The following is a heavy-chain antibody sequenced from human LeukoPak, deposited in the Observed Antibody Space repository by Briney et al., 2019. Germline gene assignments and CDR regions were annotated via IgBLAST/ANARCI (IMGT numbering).Heavy chain of an antibody. CDR3: AKGDRGHCTGASCYPLDY. D-gene: IGHD2-15*01. V-gene: IGHV3-23*01. CDR2: ITGTSGSGGI. CDR1: GFTYSNYA. J-gene: IGHJ4*01. Sequence: GGSLRPSCAASGFTYSNYAMNWVRQAPGKRLEWVASITGTSGSGGIYYADSVKGRFTISRDNSKNTLYLQMSSLRAEDTAVYHCAKGDRGHCTGASCYPLDYRGQGTVVTVSS.